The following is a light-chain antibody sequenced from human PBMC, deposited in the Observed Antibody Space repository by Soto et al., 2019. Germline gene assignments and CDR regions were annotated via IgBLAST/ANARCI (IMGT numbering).Light chain of an antibody. CDR3: QQYNNWPPWT. V-gene: IGKV3-15*01. CDR1: QSVSSN. Sequence: EIVMTQSPATLSVSPGERATLSCRASQSVSSNLAWYQQKPGQAPRLLIYGASTRATGIPARFSGSGSATEFTLTISSLQSEDFAVYYCQQYNNWPPWTFGQGNKVEIK. J-gene: IGKJ1*01. CDR2: GAS.